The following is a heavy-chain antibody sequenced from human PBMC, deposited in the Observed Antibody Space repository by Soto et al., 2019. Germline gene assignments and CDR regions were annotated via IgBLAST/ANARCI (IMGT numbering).Heavy chain of an antibody. CDR3: VRLLWFGELT. V-gene: IGHV2-5*02. Sequence: QITLKESGPTLVKPTQTLTPTCTISGFSLSTSGVGVGWIRQPPGKALDWLALIYWDGDERYSPSLKSRLTITKDTSKNQVVLTMTNMDPVDTATYYCVRLLWFGELTWGQGTLVTVSS. J-gene: IGHJ4*02. D-gene: IGHD3-10*01. CDR1: GFSLSTSGVG. CDR2: IYWDGDE.